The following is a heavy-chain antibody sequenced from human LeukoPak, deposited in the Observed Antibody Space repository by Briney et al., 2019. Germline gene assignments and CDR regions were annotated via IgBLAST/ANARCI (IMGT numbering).Heavy chain of an antibody. D-gene: IGHD2-21*01. CDR1: GFTFSSYA. V-gene: IGHV3-23*01. CDR3: AKELYIVVGY. J-gene: IGHJ4*02. CDR2: VSGSGAST. Sequence: GGSLRLSCAASGFTFSSYAMTWVRQAPGKGLEWVSAVSGSGASTFYADSVKGRFTVSRDNSKNTLYLQVNSLRAEDTAVYYCAKELYIVVGYWGQGTLVTVSS.